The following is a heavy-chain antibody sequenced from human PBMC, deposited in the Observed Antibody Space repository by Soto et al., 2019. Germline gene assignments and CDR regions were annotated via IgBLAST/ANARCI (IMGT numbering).Heavy chain of an antibody. V-gene: IGHV3-66*01. D-gene: IGHD4-17*01. J-gene: IGHJ5*01. CDR1: GFTVSSNC. CDR2: IYDGGST. Sequence: EVQLVESGGDLVQPGGSLRVSCAASGFTVSSNCVSWVRQAPGKGLEWVSIIYDGGSTYYADSVKGRCTISRDNFKNMVYLQMNSLRAEDTALYYCARGVGDYGRRLDSWGQGTQVTVSS. CDR3: ARGVGDYGRRLDS.